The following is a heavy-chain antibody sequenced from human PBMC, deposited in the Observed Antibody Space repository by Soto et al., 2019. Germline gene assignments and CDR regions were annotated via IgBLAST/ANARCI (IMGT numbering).Heavy chain of an antibody. CDR1: GFTFSNAW. J-gene: IGHJ6*02. CDR2: IKSKTDGGTT. CDR3: TTAAVAAGYYYYYYGMDV. Sequence: LRLSCAASGFTFSNAWMSWVRQAPGKGLEWVGRIKSKTDGGTTDYAAPVKGRFTISRDDSKNTLYLQMNSLKTEDTAVYYCTTAAVAAGYYYYYYGMDVWGQGTTVTVSS. V-gene: IGHV3-15*01. D-gene: IGHD6-13*01.